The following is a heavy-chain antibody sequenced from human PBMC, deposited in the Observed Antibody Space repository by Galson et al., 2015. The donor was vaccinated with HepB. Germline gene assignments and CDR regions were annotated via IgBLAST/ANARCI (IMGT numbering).Heavy chain of an antibody. D-gene: IGHD2-2*01. Sequence: SLRLSCAASGFTFSSYAMHWVRQAPGKGLEWVAVISYDGSNKYYADSVKGRFTISRDNTKNTLYLQMNSLRAEDTAVYYCARSLPPVIVVVPAAIGYWGQGTLVTVSS. CDR1: GFTFSSYA. J-gene: IGHJ4*02. V-gene: IGHV3-30-3*01. CDR2: ISYDGSNK. CDR3: ARSLPPVIVVVPAAIGY.